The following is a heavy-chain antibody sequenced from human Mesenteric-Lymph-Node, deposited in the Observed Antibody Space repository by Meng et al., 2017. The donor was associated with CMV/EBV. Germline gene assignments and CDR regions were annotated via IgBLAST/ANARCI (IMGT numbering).Heavy chain of an antibody. D-gene: IGHD3-10*01. CDR2: ISSSGGSI. CDR3: ARSSGSYLFGPTHHYYYYGMDV. CDR1: GFTFSSYA. V-gene: IGHV3-64*02. Sequence: GGSLRLSCAASGFTFSSYAMHWVRQAPGKGLEYVSAISSSGGSIYYADSVKGRFTISRDNSKNTLYLQMGSLRAEDMAVYYCARSSGSYLFGPTHHYYYYGMDVWGQGTTVTVSS. J-gene: IGHJ6*02.